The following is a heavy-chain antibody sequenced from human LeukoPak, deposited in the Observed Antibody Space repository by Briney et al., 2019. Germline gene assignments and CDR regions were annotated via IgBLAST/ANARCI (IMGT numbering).Heavy chain of an antibody. CDR1: GYTFTGYY. V-gene: IGHV1-2*02. CDR3: ARADTAMGRSLVYAFDI. D-gene: IGHD5-18*01. Sequence: ASVKVSCKTSGYTFTGYYMHWVRQAPGQGLEWMGWINPNSGGTIYAQKFQGRVTMTRDTSISTAYMELSRLRSDDTAVYYCARADTAMGRSLVYAFDIWGQGTMVTVSS. J-gene: IGHJ3*02. CDR2: INPNSGGT.